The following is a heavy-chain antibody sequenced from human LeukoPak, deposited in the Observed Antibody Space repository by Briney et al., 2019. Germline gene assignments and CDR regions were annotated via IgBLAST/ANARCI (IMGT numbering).Heavy chain of an antibody. D-gene: IGHD6-13*01. J-gene: IGHJ4*02. V-gene: IGHV1-18*01. CDR3: ARDSFHSSSWYVRGDY. CDR2: ISAYNGNT. Sequence: GSVKVSCMASRYTFTSYGISWVRPAPGQGLEWMGWISAYNGNTNNAQKLQGRVTMTTDTSTSTAYMELRSLRSDDTAVYYCARDSFHSSSWYVRGDYWGQGTLVTVSS. CDR1: RYTFTSYG.